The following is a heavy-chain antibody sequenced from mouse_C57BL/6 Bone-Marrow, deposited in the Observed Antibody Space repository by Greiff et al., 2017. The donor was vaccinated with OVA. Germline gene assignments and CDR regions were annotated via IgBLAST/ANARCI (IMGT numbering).Heavy chain of an antibody. J-gene: IGHJ1*03. CDR2: ISSGSSTI. CDR1: GFTFSDYG. CDR3: ARINYGYFDV. Sequence: EVKLVASGGGLVKPGGSLKLSCAASGFTFSDYGMHWVRQAPAKGLEWVAYISSGSSTIYYADTVKGRFTISRDNAKNTLFLQMTSLRAEDTAMYYCARINYGYFDVWGTGTTVTVSS. V-gene: IGHV5-17*01.